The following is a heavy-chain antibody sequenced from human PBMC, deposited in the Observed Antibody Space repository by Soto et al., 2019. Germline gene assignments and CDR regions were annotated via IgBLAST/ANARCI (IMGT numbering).Heavy chain of an antibody. CDR2: ISWNSGNI. CDR1: GFTFGDYG. V-gene: IGHV3-9*01. Sequence: EVQLVESGGGLVQPGRSLRLSCVASGFTFGDYGMHWVRQAPGRGPEWVSGISWNSGNIGYAETVKGRFTISRDNAKTSLYLQMNSLRAEDTALYYCVKDGLTSVFGLVHDGSDIWGHGTMVTVSS. CDR3: VKDGLTSVFGLVHDGSDI. D-gene: IGHD3-3*01. J-gene: IGHJ3*02.